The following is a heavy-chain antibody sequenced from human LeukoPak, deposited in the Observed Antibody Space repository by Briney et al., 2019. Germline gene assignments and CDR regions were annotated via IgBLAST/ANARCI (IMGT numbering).Heavy chain of an antibody. D-gene: IGHD1-26*01. CDR1: GFTFSSYG. J-gene: IGHJ4*02. CDR2: INHSGST. Sequence: GSLRLSCAASGFTFSSYGMSWVRQPPGKGLEWIGEINHSGSTNYNPSLKSRVTISVDTSKNQFSLKLSSVTAADTAVYYRARGGLVGAIYFDYWGQGTLVTVSS. V-gene: IGHV4-34*01. CDR3: ARGGLVGAIYFDY.